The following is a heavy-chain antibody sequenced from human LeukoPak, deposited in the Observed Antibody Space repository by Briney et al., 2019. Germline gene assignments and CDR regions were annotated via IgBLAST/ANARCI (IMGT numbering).Heavy chain of an antibody. Sequence: GGCLRLSCAASGFTFTNAWMSWVRQAPGMGLEWVGRIKSNADGGTTDYTAPVKDRFIISRDDSRKTLYLQMNSLKTEDTAVYYCTTGGSYSNYWGQGTLVTVSS. CDR3: TTGGSYSNY. V-gene: IGHV3-15*01. D-gene: IGHD1-26*01. J-gene: IGHJ4*02. CDR2: IKSNADGGTT. CDR1: GFTFTNAW.